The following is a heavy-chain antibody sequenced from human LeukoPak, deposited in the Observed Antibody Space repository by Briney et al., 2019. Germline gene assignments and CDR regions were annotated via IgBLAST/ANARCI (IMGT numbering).Heavy chain of an antibody. Sequence: GAPVKVSCKASGYTFTGHYIHWVRQAPGQGLEWVGSINPNSGDTNYAQNFQGRVTMTRDTSFSTAYMDLSRLTSDDTAVYYCARGRVDRTGYDYFDCRGQGTLVTVSS. CDR3: ARGRVDRTGYDYFDC. CDR1: GYTFTGHY. J-gene: IGHJ4*02. D-gene: IGHD3-22*01. CDR2: INPNSGDT. V-gene: IGHV1-2*02.